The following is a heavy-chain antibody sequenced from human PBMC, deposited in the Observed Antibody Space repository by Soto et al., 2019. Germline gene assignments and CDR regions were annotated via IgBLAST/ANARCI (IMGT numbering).Heavy chain of an antibody. CDR2: ISGSGGST. D-gene: IGHD3-22*01. Sequence: GGSLRLSCAVSGFTFSSYAMSWVRQAPGKGLEWVSAISGSGGSTYYADSVKGRFTISRDNSKNTLYLQMNSLRAEDTAVYYCAKSATMIVVVSYYYGMDVWGQGTTVTVSS. CDR3: AKSATMIVVVSYYYGMDV. J-gene: IGHJ6*02. V-gene: IGHV3-23*01. CDR1: GFTFSSYA.